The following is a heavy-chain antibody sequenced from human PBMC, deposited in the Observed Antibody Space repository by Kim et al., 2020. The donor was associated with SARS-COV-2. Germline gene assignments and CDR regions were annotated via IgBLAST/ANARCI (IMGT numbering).Heavy chain of an antibody. V-gene: IGHV1-18*01. D-gene: IGHD3-10*01. CDR1: GYTFTSYG. J-gene: IGHJ4*02. Sequence: ASVKVSCKASGYTFTSYGTSWVRQAPGQGLEWMGWISAYNGNTNYAQKLQGRVTMTTDTSTSTAYMELRSLRSDDTAVYYCARGWRGAGSYYHLYWGQGTLVTVSS. CDR2: ISAYNGNT. CDR3: ARGWRGAGSYYHLY.